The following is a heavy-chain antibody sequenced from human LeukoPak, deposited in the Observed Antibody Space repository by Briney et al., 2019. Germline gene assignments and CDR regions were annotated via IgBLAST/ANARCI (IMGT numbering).Heavy chain of an antibody. CDR1: SGSLSNYF. V-gene: IGHV4-34*01. D-gene: IGHD3-10*01. Sequence: SETLSLTCTVYSGSLSNYFWSWIRQAPGKGLEWIGEIKPGGITNYNPSLKSRVTISLDTSKNQLSLKLISATAADTDMYYCVRGFSGVVGEYWGQGTLVTVSS. CDR2: IKPGGIT. CDR3: VRGFSGVVGEY. J-gene: IGHJ4*02.